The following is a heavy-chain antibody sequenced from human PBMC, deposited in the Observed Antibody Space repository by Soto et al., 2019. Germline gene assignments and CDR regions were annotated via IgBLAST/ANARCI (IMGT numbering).Heavy chain of an antibody. CDR1: GYTITTHD. D-gene: IGHD3-3*01. V-gene: IGHV1-18*01. Sequence: ASVKVSCKASGYTITTHDINWVRQATGQGLEWMGWISAYNGNTKNAQKLQGRVTMTTDTSTSTAYMELRSLRSDDTAVYYCAKDFPPVDYWGQGTLVTVSS. CDR2: ISAYNGNT. J-gene: IGHJ4*02. CDR3: AKDFPPVDY.